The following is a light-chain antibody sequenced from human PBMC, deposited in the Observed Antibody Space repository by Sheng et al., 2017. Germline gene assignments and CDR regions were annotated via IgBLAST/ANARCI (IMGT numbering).Light chain of an antibody. V-gene: IGKV1-16*02. CDR1: QAIDKS. CDR3: QQFHRYPLT. CDR2: DAS. Sequence: DIQLTQSPSSLSASVGDSITITCRATQAIDKSVTWFQQRPGKAPKSLIYDASTLHNGVPSKFSGSGSGTEYTLTISNLQPEDCATYYCQQFHRYPLTFGRRDRTVEIK. J-gene: IGKJ4*01.